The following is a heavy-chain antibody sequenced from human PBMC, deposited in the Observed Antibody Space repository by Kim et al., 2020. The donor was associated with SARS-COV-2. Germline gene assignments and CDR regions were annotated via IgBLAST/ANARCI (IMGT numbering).Heavy chain of an antibody. CDR1: GGTFSSYA. V-gene: IGHV1-69*13. CDR2: IIPIFGTA. J-gene: IGHJ6*02. D-gene: IGHD1-26*01. Sequence: SVKVSCKASGGTFSSYAISWVRQAPGQGLEWMGGIIPIFGTANYAQKFQGRVTITADESTSTAYMELSSLRSEDTAVYYCARVLDDGSYYSYYYGMDVWGQGTTVTVSS. CDR3: ARVLDDGSYYSYYYGMDV.